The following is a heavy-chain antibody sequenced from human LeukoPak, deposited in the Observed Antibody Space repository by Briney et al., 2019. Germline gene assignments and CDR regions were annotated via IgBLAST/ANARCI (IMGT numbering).Heavy chain of an antibody. Sequence: EASVKVSCKASGYTFTSYGISWVRQAPGQGLEWMGWISAYNGNTNYAQKLQGRVTMTTDTSTSTAYMELRSLRSDDTAVYYCTRGTMVRGVRLSYFDYWGQGTLVTVSS. D-gene: IGHD3-10*01. J-gene: IGHJ4*02. CDR2: ISAYNGNT. CDR3: TRGTMVRGVRLSYFDY. CDR1: GYTFTSYG. V-gene: IGHV1-18*01.